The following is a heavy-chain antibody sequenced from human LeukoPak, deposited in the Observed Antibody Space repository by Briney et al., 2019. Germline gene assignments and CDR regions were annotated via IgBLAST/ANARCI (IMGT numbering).Heavy chain of an antibody. CDR1: GGTFSSYA. D-gene: IGHD5-18*01. Sequence: SVKVSCKASGGTFSSYAISWVRQAPGQGLEWMGRIIPIFGTANYAQKFQGRVTITTDESTSTAYMELSSLRSEDTAVYYCARGIEDTAMVTMAFDIWGQGTMVTVSS. CDR3: ARGIEDTAMVTMAFDI. CDR2: IIPIFGTA. J-gene: IGHJ3*02. V-gene: IGHV1-69*05.